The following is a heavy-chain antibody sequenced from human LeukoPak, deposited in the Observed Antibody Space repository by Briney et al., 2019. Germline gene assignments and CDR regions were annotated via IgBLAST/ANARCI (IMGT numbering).Heavy chain of an antibody. CDR3: ARGRPVGASTVEDY. CDR1: GFTVSSNY. CDR2: IYSGGST. Sequence: PGGSLRLSCAATGFTVSSNYMSWVRQAPGQGLEWVSVIYSGGSTYYADSVKGGFTISRDNSKNTLYLQMNNLRAEDTAVYYCARGRPVGASTVEDYWGQGTLVTVSS. V-gene: IGHV3-66*01. J-gene: IGHJ4*02. D-gene: IGHD1-26*01.